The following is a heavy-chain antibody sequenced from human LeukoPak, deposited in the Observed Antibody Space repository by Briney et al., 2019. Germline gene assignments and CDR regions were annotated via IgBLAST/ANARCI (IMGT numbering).Heavy chain of an antibody. Sequence: AETLSLTCTVSGDFISIRCDCWGWVRQPPGKGLEWIGSMYYSGTTHYTPSLKRPVTISVATSKNLCSWKASYVTAPHTAVVYCARHRGYNYGHCDSWGQGTLVTVSS. J-gene: IGHJ4*02. CDR1: GDFISIRCDC. D-gene: IGHD5-18*01. CDR2: MYYSGTT. CDR3: ARHRGYNYGHCDS. V-gene: IGHV4-39*01.